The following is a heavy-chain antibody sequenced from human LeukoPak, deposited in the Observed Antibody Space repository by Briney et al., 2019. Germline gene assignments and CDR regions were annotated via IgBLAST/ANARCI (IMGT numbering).Heavy chain of an antibody. Sequence: GGSLRLSCAASGFTFSSYWMHWVRQAPGKGLVWVSRINSDGSSTSYADSVKGRFTISRDNAKNTLYLQMNSLRAEDTAVYYCARDKRLSGAIRRGDYYQGMDVWGKGTTVTVSS. CDR2: INSDGSST. CDR3: ARDKRLSGAIRRGDYYQGMDV. CDR1: GFTFSSYW. J-gene: IGHJ6*04. V-gene: IGHV3-74*01. D-gene: IGHD1-26*01.